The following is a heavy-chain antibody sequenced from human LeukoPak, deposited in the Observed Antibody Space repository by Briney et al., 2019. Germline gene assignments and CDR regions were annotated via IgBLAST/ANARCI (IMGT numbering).Heavy chain of an antibody. CDR1: GFTFSSHW. J-gene: IGHJ5*02. CDR3: ARDRPHNWFDP. V-gene: IGHV3-74*01. Sequence: GGSLRLSCAASGFTFSSHWMHWVRQAPGKGLVWASGIQTVGSSTDYADSVKGRFTISRDNAKSTLYLQMNSLRAEDTAVYYCARDRPHNWFDPWGQGTLVTVSS. CDR2: IQTVGSST.